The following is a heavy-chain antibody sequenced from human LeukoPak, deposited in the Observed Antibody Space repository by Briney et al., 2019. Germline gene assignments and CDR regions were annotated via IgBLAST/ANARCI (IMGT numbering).Heavy chain of an antibody. CDR1: GYTFTGYY. D-gene: IGHD5-12*01. CDR3: ASPKYSGYGSSIDY. CDR2: INPNSGGT. V-gene: IGHV1-2*02. J-gene: IGHJ4*02. Sequence: ASVKVSCTASGYTFTGYYMHWVRQAPGQGLEWMGWINPNSGGTNYAQKFQGRVTMTRDTSISTAYMELSRLRSDDTAVYYCASPKYSGYGSSIDYWGQGTLVTVSS.